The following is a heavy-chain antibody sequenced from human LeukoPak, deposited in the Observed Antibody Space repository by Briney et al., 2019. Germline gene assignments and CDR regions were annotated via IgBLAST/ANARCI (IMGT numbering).Heavy chain of an antibody. V-gene: IGHV3-23*01. CDR3: ATIDDFWSGYYADY. CDR1: GFTFSSYA. Sequence: GGSLRLSCAASGFTFSSYAMSWVRQAPGKGLEWVSAISGSGGSTYYADSVKVRFIISRDNSKNTLYLQMNSLRAEDTAVYYCATIDDFWSGYYADYWGQGTLVTVSS. D-gene: IGHD3-3*01. CDR2: ISGSGGST. J-gene: IGHJ4*02.